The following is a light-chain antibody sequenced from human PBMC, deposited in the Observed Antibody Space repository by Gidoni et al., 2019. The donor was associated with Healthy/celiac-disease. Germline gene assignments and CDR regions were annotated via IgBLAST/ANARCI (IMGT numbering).Light chain of an antibody. J-gene: IGKJ1*01. Sequence: EIVLTLSPATLPLSPGERATLSCRASQRVSSYLAWYQQKPGQAPRLLIYDASNRATGIPARFSGSGSGTDFTLTISSLEPEDFAVYYCQQRSNWPPWTFGQGTKVEIK. CDR1: QRVSSY. V-gene: IGKV3-11*01. CDR3: QQRSNWPPWT. CDR2: DAS.